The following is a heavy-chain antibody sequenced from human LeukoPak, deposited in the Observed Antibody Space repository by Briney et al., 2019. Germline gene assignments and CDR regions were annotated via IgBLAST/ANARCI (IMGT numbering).Heavy chain of an antibody. J-gene: IGHJ4*02. CDR2: INPNSGGT. D-gene: IGHD2-8*01. Sequence: ASVKVSCKASGYTFTGYYMHWVRQAPGQGLEWMGWINPNSGGTNYAQKFQGRVTMTRDTSISTAYMELSRLRSDDTALYYCARDKVYDLSTLFDFWGQGTLVTVSS. V-gene: IGHV1-2*02. CDR1: GYTFTGYY. CDR3: ARDKVYDLSTLFDF.